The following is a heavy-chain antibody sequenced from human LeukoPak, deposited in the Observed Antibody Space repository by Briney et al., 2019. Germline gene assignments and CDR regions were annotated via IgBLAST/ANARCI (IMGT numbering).Heavy chain of an antibody. CDR1: GFRFGNYG. CDR2: IYYDGSNQ. J-gene: IGHJ4*02. V-gene: IGHV3-33*01. CDR3: ATDRNSGRYYDY. Sequence: GGSLRFSWVGFGFRFGNYGMTGVGQAQGRGLGWVAVIYYDGSNQYYADSVKGRFTVSRDNAKNTLYLQMDSLRAEDTAVYYCATDRNSGRYYDYWGQGTLVTVSS. D-gene: IGHD1-26*01.